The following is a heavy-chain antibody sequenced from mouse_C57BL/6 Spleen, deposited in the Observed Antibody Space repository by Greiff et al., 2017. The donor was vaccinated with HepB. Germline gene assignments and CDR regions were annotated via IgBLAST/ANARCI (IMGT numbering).Heavy chain of an antibody. CDR3: ARWAYGYPYAMDY. CDR1: GYTFTSYW. D-gene: IGHD2-2*01. J-gene: IGHJ4*01. CDR2: IDPSDSYT. Sequence: VQLQQPGAELVRPGTSVKLSCKASGYTFTSYWMHWVKQRPGQGLEWIGVIDPSDSYTNYNQKFKGKATLTVDTSSSTAYMQLSSLTSEDSAVYYCARWAYGYPYAMDYWGQGTSVTVSS. V-gene: IGHV1-59*01.